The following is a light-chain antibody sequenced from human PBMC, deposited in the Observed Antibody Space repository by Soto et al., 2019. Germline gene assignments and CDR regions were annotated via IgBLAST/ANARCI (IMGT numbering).Light chain of an antibody. J-gene: IGLJ1*01. Sequence: QSALTQPASVSGSPGQSITISCTGTSSDVGSYNLVSWYQQHPGKAPKLMIYEGSKRPSGVSNRFSGSKSGNTASLTISGLQAEDEEDYYCCSYAGSSTPYVFGTGTKLTVL. V-gene: IGLV2-23*01. CDR1: SSDVGSYNL. CDR3: CSYAGSSTPYV. CDR2: EGS.